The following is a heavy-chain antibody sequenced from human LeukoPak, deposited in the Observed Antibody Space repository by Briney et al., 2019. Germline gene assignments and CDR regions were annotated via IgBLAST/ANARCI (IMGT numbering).Heavy chain of an antibody. CDR3: AELGITMIGGV. CDR2: IKQDGSEK. J-gene: IGHJ6*04. V-gene: IGHV3-7*01. Sequence: GGSLRLSCAASGFTFSSYWMSWVRQAPGKGLEWVANIKQDGSEKYYVDSVKGRFTISRDNAKNSLYLQMNSLRAGDTAVYSCAELGITMIGGVWGKGTTVTISS. D-gene: IGHD3-10*02. CDR1: GFTFSSYW.